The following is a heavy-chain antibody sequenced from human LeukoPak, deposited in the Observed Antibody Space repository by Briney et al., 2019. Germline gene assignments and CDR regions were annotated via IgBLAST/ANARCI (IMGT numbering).Heavy chain of an antibody. CDR2: INYDGSIT. J-gene: IGHJ4*02. V-gene: IGHV3-74*01. CDR1: GFSFSSYW. Sequence: GGSLRLSCAASGFSFSSYWMHWVRQAPGKGLVWVSRINYDGSITTYADSVRGRFTISRDNAKSTLYLQMHSLRAEDTAVYFCVRDLGPGDYWGQGTLVTVSS. CDR3: VRDLGPGDY. D-gene: IGHD3-10*01.